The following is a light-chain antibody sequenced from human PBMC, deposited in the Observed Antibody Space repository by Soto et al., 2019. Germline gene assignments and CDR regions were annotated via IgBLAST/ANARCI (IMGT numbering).Light chain of an antibody. J-gene: IGKJ2*01. Sequence: EIVMTQSPATLSVSPGERATLSCRASQSVSSNLAWYQQKPGQAPRLLIYGASTRPTGIPARFSGSGSGTEFTLTISNLQSEDFAVYYCQQYNNLPPGTFGQGTKLEIK. CDR2: GAS. CDR3: QQYNNLPPGT. V-gene: IGKV3-15*01. CDR1: QSVSSN.